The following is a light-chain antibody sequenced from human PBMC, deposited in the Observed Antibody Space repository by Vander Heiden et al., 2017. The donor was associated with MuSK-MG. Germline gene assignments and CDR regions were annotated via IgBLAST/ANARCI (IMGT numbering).Light chain of an antibody. V-gene: IGLV3-19*01. Sequence: SSELTQVPAVSVALGQTVSLTCQGDSLRGYYASWYQQKPGQAPVLVSHGQDNRPSGTPDRFSGSSLGTGSSVTISGAQAEDEADYFCNSRDSSGKLLLGGGTKLTAL. CDR1: SLRGYY. CDR3: NSRDSSGKLL. J-gene: IGLJ2*01. CDR2: GQD.